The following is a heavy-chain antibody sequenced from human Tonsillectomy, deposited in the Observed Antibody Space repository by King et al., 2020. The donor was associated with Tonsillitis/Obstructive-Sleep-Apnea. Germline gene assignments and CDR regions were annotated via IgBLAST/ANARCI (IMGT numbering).Heavy chain of an antibody. CDR2: TRDKTYSYAT. V-gene: IGHV3-72*01. CDR3: AMRKAGNDAFDI. D-gene: IGHD6-19*01. J-gene: IGHJ3*02. CDR1: GFTSSDHY. Sequence: VQLVESGGGLVQPGGSLRLSCAASGFTSSDHYMDWVRQAPGKGLEWVGRTRDKTYSYATEYAASVKGRFTISRDDSKNSLYLQMNSLKTEDTAVYYCAMRKAGNDAFDIWGQGTMVTVSS.